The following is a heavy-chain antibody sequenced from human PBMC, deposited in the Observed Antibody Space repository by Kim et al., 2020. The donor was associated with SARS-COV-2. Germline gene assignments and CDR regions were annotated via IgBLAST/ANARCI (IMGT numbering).Heavy chain of an antibody. Sequence: ASVKVSCKASGYTFTSYDINWVRQATGQGLEWMGWMNPNSGNTGYAQKFQGRVTMTRNTSISRAYMELSSLRSEDTAVYYCARARSGSMIVVVIRYYYYYMDVWGKGTTVTVSS. CDR3: ARARSGSMIVVVIRYYYYYMDV. J-gene: IGHJ6*03. CDR2: MNPNSGNT. D-gene: IGHD3-22*01. CDR1: GYTFTSYD. V-gene: IGHV1-8*01.